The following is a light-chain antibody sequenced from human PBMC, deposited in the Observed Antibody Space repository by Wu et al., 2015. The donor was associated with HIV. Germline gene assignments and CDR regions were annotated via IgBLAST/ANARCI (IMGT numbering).Light chain of an antibody. V-gene: IGKV3-11*01. CDR2: HAS. J-gene: IGKJ4*01. CDR1: XSISTF. CDR3: QQRSAWPLT. Sequence: TLSCRASXSISTFLAXYQQKPGQAPRLLIYHASNRATGIPARFSGSGSGTDFTLTISSLESEDSALYYCQQRSAWPLTFGGGTKVEI.